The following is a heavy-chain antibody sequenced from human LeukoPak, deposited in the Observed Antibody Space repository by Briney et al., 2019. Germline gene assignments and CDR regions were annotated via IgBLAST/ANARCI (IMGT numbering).Heavy chain of an antibody. V-gene: IGHV3-23*01. CDR2: ISGSGGST. CDR1: GFTFSSYA. Sequence: PGGSLRLSCAASGFTFSSYAMSWVRQAPGKGLEWVSAISGSGGSTYYADSVKGRFTISRDNSKNTLYLQMNSLRAEDTAVYYCAKDLHYGDSDYLFRVSLDYWGQGTLVTVSS. D-gene: IGHD4-17*01. CDR3: AKDLHYGDSDYLFRVSLDY. J-gene: IGHJ4*02.